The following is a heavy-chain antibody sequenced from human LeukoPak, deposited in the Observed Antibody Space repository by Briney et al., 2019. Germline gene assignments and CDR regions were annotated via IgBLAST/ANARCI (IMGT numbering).Heavy chain of an antibody. CDR2: ISYDGSNK. Sequence: GGSLRLSCAASGFTVSSNYMSWVRQAPGKGLEWVALISYDGSNKYYADSVKGRFTISRDNSKNTLFLQMNSLRAEDTAVYYCARDFRRALDYWGQGTLVTVSS. J-gene: IGHJ4*02. V-gene: IGHV3-30-3*01. CDR1: GFTVSSNY. CDR3: ARDFRRALDY.